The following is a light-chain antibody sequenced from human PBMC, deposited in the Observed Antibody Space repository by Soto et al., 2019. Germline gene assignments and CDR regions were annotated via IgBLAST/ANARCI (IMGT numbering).Light chain of an antibody. V-gene: IGKV3-15*01. CDR2: GSS. CDR3: QQYNNWPPLT. CDR1: QSVSSN. Sequence: EILMTQSPATLSVSPGERATLSCRASQSVSSNLAWYQQKPGQAPRLLIYGSSTRATGIPARFSGSGSGTDFTLTISSLQSEDFAVYYCQQYNNWPPLTFGGGTTVEFK. J-gene: IGKJ4*02.